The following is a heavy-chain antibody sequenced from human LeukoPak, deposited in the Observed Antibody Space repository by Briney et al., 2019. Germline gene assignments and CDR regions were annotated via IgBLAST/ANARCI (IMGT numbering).Heavy chain of an antibody. CDR1: GFTFNKYG. V-gene: IGHV3-23*01. CDR3: AKGGGYSYGCWVDS. D-gene: IGHD5-18*01. J-gene: IGHJ4*02. CDR2: VSGGGGGT. Sequence: GGSLRLSCAASGFTFNKYGMSWVRQAPGKGLEWVSAVSGGGGGTYYADSVKGRFTISRDNSKNTLYLHMNSLRVEDTAVYYCAKGGGYSYGCWVDSWGQGTLVTVSS.